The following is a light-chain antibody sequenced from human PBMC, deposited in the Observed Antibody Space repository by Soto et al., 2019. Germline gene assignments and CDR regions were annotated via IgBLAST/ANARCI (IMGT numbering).Light chain of an antibody. CDR2: EVS. V-gene: IGLV2-8*01. CDR3: SSFGGSRV. Sequence: QSALTQPPSASGSPGQSVTISCSGTSSDVGANNYVSWYQQHPGQAPKLIIYEVSQRPSGVPDRFSGSKSGNTASLTVSGLQPEDEADYYCSSFGGSRVFGGGTKLTVL. CDR1: SSDVGANNY. J-gene: IGLJ2*01.